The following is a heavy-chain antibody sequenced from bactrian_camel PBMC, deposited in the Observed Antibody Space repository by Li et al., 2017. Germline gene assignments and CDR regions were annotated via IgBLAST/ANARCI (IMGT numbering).Heavy chain of an antibody. V-gene: IGHV3-2*01. Sequence: HVQLVESGGALVQPGGSLRLSCAVSRNIDDSYFMAWVRQAPGKGLEWVSTIYSGSGGTYYANSVKGRFTISRDNTKNTVSLQLNSLKTEDMAMYYCANWMIAGPYWGQGTQVTVS. CDR1: RNIDDSYF. D-gene: IGHD6*01. J-gene: IGHJ4*01. CDR3: ANWMIAGPY. CDR2: IYSGSGGT.